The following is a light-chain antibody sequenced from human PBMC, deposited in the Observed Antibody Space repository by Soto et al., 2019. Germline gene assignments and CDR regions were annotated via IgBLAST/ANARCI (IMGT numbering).Light chain of an antibody. CDR3: QHYGYPLPHT. CDR2: DAS. V-gene: IGKV3-20*01. Sequence: EIVLTQSPGTLSLSPGEGATLSCRASQSISSRLAWYQQKPGQAPRLLIYDASNRATGIPDRFSGSASGADFTLTISRMEPEGCAVSYCQHYGYPLPHTSGQGTKLEIK. CDR1: QSISSR. J-gene: IGKJ2*01.